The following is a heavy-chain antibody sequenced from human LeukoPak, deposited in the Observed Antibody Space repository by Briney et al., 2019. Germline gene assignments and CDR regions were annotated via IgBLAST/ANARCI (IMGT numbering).Heavy chain of an antibody. D-gene: IGHD4-17*01. CDR2: MNPNSGNT. V-gene: IGHV1-8*01. CDR3: ARGGDYGDYVGFAY. CDR1: GYTFTSYD. Sequence: GASVKVSCKASGYTFTSYDINWMRQATGQGLEWMGWMNPNSGNTGYAQKFQGRVTMTRNTSISTAYMELSSLRSEDTAVYYCARGGDYGDYVGFAYWGQGTLVTVSS. J-gene: IGHJ4*02.